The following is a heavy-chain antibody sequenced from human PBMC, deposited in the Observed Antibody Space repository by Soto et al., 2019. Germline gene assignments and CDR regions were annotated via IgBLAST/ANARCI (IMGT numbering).Heavy chain of an antibody. CDR1: GFTLRSYA. CDR3: AKAKNDYNWDNRPPFDY. J-gene: IGHJ4*02. Sequence: GGSLRLSCEASGFTLRSYAMTWIRQAPGKGLEWVSLISANDVGTYYAESVKTRFTISTDQSRNTVYLQMDSLRADGTAIYYCAKAKNDYNWDNRPPFDYWGQGTLVTVSS. D-gene: IGHD1-20*01. V-gene: IGHV3-23*01. CDR2: ISANDVGT.